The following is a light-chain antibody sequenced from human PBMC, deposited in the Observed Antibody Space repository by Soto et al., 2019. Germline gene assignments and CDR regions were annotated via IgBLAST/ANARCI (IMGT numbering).Light chain of an antibody. Sequence: DIQMTQSPSSLSASVGDRVTITCQASQDIGNSLNWYQQKSGKAPRLLIYEGYNLETGVPSMFSGGGSGTDFNLTISSLQSEDIATYYCQQYDNLPFTFGLGTKLEIK. CDR2: EGY. J-gene: IGKJ2*01. CDR1: QDIGNS. CDR3: QQYDNLPFT. V-gene: IGKV1-33*01.